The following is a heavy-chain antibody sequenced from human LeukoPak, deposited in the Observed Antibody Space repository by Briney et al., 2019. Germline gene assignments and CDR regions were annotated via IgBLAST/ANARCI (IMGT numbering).Heavy chain of an antibody. D-gene: IGHD5-18*01. CDR2: IYYSGSA. Sequence: SETLSLTCTVSGGSISSYYWSWIRQPPGKGLEWIGYIYYSGSASYNPSLKSRVTMSLDTSKNQFSLKLSSVTAADTAVYYWARSDPGYSYGYFDYWGQGTLVTVSS. CDR3: ARSDPGYSYGYFDY. V-gene: IGHV4-59*01. CDR1: GGSISSYY. J-gene: IGHJ4*02.